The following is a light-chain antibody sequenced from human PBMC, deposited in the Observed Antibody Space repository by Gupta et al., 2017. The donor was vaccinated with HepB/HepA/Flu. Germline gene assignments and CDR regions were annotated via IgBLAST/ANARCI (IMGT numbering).Light chain of an antibody. J-gene: IGKJ1*01. CDR2: KAS. Sequence: DIQMTQSPSTLSASVGDRGTITCRASQSISSWLAWYQQKPGKAPKFLIYKASSLESGVPSRFSGSGSGTEFTLTSNSLQPDDFATYYCLQDASYWAFGQGTKVEIK. CDR3: LQDASYWA. CDR1: QSISSW. V-gene: IGKV1-5*03.